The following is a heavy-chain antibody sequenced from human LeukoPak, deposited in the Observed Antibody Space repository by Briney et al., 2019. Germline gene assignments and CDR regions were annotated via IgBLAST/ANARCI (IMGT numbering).Heavy chain of an antibody. V-gene: IGHV4-38-2*02. J-gene: IGHJ4*02. CDR1: GYSISTYYY. CDR2: TYHSGST. Sequence: SETLSLTCTVSGYSISTYYYWGWIRQPPGKGLEWVGSTYHSGSTFYNPSLKSRVTISVDTTKNQFSLKLSSVTAADTAVYYCVRVVDYYGSGSLDYWGQGTLVTVSS. D-gene: IGHD3-10*01. CDR3: VRVVDYYGSGSLDY.